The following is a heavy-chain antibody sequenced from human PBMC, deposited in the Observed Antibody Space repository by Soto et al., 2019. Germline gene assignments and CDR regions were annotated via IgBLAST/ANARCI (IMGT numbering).Heavy chain of an antibody. D-gene: IGHD3-22*01. CDR1: GYSFTSYG. J-gene: IGHJ4*02. V-gene: IGHV1-18*04. Sequence: ASVKVSCKASGYSFTSYGISWVRHAPGQGPEWMGWISGHNGNTNHPQSLQGRVTMTTDTTRNTAYMELRSLRSDDTAVYYCARPRFNYYDDTVYFYFDYWGQGTLGAVSS. CDR2: ISGHNGNT. CDR3: ARPRFNYYDDTVYFYFDY.